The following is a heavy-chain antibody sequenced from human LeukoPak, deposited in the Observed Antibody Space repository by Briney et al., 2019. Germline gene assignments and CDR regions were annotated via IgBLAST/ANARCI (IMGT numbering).Heavy chain of an antibody. J-gene: IGHJ4*02. Sequence: SETLSLTCTVSGGSISSSSYYWGWIRQPPGKGLEWIGSIYYSGSTYYNPSLKSRVTISVDTSKNQFSLNLRSVTAADTAVYNCARSDGWTLDYWGQGTLVTVSS. D-gene: IGHD5-24*01. CDR1: GGSISSSSYY. CDR3: ARSDGWTLDY. V-gene: IGHV4-39*07. CDR2: IYYSGST.